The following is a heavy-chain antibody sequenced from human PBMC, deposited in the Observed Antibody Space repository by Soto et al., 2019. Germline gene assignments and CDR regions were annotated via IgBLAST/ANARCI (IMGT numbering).Heavy chain of an antibody. D-gene: IGHD3-22*01. V-gene: IGHV4-38-2*01. CDR1: GYSISSGYY. Sequence: SETLSLTCAVSGYSISSGYYWGWIRQPPGKGLEWIGSIYHSGSTYYNPSLKSRVTISVDTSKNQFSLKLSSVTAADTAVYYCATYYYYDSSGYFPSWGQGTLVTVSS. CDR2: IYHSGST. J-gene: IGHJ5*02. CDR3: ATYYYYDSSGYFPS.